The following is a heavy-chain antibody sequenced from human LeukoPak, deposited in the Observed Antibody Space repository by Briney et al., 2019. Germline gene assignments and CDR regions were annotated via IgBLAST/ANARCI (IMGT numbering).Heavy chain of an antibody. D-gene: IGHD3-9*01. J-gene: IGHJ4*02. CDR3: AKRGYDILTAYAGFLFDY. Sequence: PGGSLRLSCAASRFTFSSYAMSWVRQAPGKGLEWVSTISGSGGSTYYADSVKGRFTISRDNSKNTLYLQMNSLRAEDTAVYYCAKRGYDILTAYAGFLFDYWGQGTLVTVSS. CDR1: RFTFSSYA. CDR2: ISGSGGST. V-gene: IGHV3-23*01.